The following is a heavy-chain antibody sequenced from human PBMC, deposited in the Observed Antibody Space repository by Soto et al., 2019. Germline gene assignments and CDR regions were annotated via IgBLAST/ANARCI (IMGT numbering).Heavy chain of an antibody. D-gene: IGHD1-26*01. J-gene: IGHJ4*02. Sequence: SETLSLTCTVSGGSISSGDYYWSWIRQPPGKGLEWIGSIYYSGSTYYNPSLKSRVTISVDTSKNQFSLKLSSVTAADTAVYYCASSGSYHFDYWGQGTLVTVSS. CDR1: GGSISSGDYY. V-gene: IGHV4-39*01. CDR2: IYYSGST. CDR3: ASSGSYHFDY.